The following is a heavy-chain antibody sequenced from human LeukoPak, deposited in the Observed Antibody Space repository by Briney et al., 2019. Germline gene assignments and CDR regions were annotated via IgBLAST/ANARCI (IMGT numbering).Heavy chain of an antibody. Sequence: SETLSLTCTVSGGSISSYYWSWIRQPPGKGLEWIGYIYYSGSTNYNPSLKSRVTISVDTSKNQFSLKLSSVAAADTAVYYCARGRSSMVRGYYYYMDVWGKGTTVTISS. CDR1: GGSISSYY. V-gene: IGHV4-59*01. D-gene: IGHD3-10*01. CDR2: IYYSGST. J-gene: IGHJ6*03. CDR3: ARGRSSMVRGYYYYMDV.